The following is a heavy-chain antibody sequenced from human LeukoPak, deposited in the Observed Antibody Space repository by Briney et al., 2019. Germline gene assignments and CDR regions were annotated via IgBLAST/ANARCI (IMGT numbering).Heavy chain of an antibody. J-gene: IGHJ4*02. CDR3: ARVGYCSSTSCHGFED. CDR1: GFTFSSHG. CDR2: IKQDGSEK. Sequence: SGGSLRLSCAASGFTFSSHGRSWVRQAPGKGLELVANIKQDGSEKYYVDSVKGRFTISRDNAKNSLYLQMNSLRAEDTAVYYCARVGYCSSTSCHGFEDWGQGTLDTVSS. V-gene: IGHV3-7*01. D-gene: IGHD2-2*01.